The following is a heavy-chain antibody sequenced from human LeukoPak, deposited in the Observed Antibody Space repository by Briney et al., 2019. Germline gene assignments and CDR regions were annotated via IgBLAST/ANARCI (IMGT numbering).Heavy chain of an antibody. J-gene: IGHJ4*02. D-gene: IGHD5-24*01. Sequence: GGSLRLSCAASGFTFSSYAVSWVRQAPGKWLEWVSAISGSGGNTFYADSVKGRFTISRDNSKNTLYLQMNSLRAEDTAVYYCARGRDGYNPFDYWGQGTLVTVSS. CDR3: ARGRDGYNPFDY. CDR2: ISGSGGNT. V-gene: IGHV3-23*01. CDR1: GFTFSSYA.